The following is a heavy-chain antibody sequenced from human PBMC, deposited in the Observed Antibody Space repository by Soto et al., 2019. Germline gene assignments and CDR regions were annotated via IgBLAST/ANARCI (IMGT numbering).Heavy chain of an antibody. CDR1: GGYFSSYY. Sequence: QVQLQQWGAGLLKPSETLSLTCAGYGGYFSSYYWSWIRQPPGKGLEWIGQITHYGSTDYNPSLNNRVTISVDQSKNHFSLRLSSVTAADTAMYYCATHCSSTSCYYTFDTWGQGTLVTVSS. D-gene: IGHD2-2*01. J-gene: IGHJ5*02. CDR3: ATHCSSTSCYYTFDT. CDR2: ITHYGST. V-gene: IGHV4-34*01.